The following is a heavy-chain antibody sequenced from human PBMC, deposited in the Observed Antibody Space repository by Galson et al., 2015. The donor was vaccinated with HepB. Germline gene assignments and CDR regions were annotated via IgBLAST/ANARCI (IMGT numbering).Heavy chain of an antibody. CDR3: AKDRAYYYDSREPFDY. Sequence: SLRLSCAASGFTFSSYAMSWVRQAPGKGLEWVSAISGSGGSTYYADSVKGRFTISRDNSKNTLYLQMNSLRAEDTAVYYCAKDRAYYYDSREPFDYWGQGTLVTVSS. D-gene: IGHD3-22*01. CDR1: GFTFSSYA. J-gene: IGHJ4*02. CDR2: ISGSGGST. V-gene: IGHV3-23*01.